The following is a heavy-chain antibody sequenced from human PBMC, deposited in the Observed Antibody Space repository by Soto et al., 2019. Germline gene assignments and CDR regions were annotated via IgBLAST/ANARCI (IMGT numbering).Heavy chain of an antibody. D-gene: IGHD6-19*01. CDR1: GYSFSSYW. Sequence: GKSLKISCKASGYSFSSYWIGWVRQMPGKGLEWMGIIYPGDSDTKYSPSVQGQVTISADRSISTAYLQWTSLKASDTAMYYCARSKRGAYSSGWYSLSGYYNYGIDVWGQGTKVTVSS. CDR3: ARSKRGAYSSGWYSLSGYYNYGIDV. V-gene: IGHV5-51*01. J-gene: IGHJ6*02. CDR2: IYPGDSDT.